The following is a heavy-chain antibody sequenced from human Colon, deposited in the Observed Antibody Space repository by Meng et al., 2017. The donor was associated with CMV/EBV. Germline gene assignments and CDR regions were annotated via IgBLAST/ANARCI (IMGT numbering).Heavy chain of an antibody. D-gene: IGHD2-2*02. CDR2: INPSGGST. Sequence: SCKASGNTFTREYMHWVRQAPGQGLEWMGVINPSGGSTNYAQSFQGRVTMTRDTSTSTVYMELNSLKSEDTAVYYCARGAPYTFDSWGQGTLVTVSS. V-gene: IGHV1-46*01. J-gene: IGHJ4*02. CDR3: ARGAPYTFDS. CDR1: GNTFTREY.